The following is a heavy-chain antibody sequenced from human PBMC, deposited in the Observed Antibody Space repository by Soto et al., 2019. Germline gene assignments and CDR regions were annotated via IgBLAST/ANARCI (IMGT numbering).Heavy chain of an antibody. V-gene: IGHV3-66*01. CDR1: GFIVSNNY. CDR3: ARESIVGATNTFDY. Sequence: EVQLVESGGGLVQPGASLRLSCAASGFIVSNNYMSWVRQAPGKGLEWVSIIYSGGSTYYADSVKGRFTISRDNSKNTLYLQMNSLRAEDTALYYCARESIVGATNTFDYWGQGTLVTVSS. CDR2: IYSGGST. D-gene: IGHD1-26*01. J-gene: IGHJ4*02.